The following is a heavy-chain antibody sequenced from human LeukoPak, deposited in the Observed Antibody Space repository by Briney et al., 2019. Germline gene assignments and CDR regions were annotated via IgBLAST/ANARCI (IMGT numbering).Heavy chain of an antibody. J-gene: IGHJ4*02. D-gene: IGHD6-13*01. CDR3: ARDSSSWQY. CDR1: GFSFSSYS. V-gene: IGHV3-21*01. CDR2: ISRSSSYR. Sequence: GGSLRLSCAASGFSFSSYSMNWVRQAPGKGLEWVSSISRSSSYRYYADSVKGRFTISRDNAKNSLYLQMNSLRAEDTAVYYCARDSSSWQYWGQGTLVTVSS.